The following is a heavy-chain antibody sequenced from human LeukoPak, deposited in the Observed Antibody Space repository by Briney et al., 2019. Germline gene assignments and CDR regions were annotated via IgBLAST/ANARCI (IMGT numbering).Heavy chain of an antibody. CDR2: IYYSGST. D-gene: IGHD2-15*01. V-gene: IGHV4-59*08. CDR1: GGSINSYY. J-gene: IGHJ4*02. Sequence: PSETLSLTCIVSGGSINSYYWSWIRQPPGKGLEWIAYIYYSGSTNYSPSLKSRVTISVDTSKNQFSLKLSSVTAADTAVYYCARHTQVAASSFDYWGRGTLVTVSS. CDR3: ARHTQVAASSFDY.